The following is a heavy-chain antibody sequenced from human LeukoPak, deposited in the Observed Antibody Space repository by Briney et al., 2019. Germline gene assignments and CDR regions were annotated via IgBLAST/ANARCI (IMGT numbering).Heavy chain of an antibody. CDR1: GGSISSYY. V-gene: IGHV4-59*01. D-gene: IGHD3-10*01. CDR2: IYYSGST. Sequence: SETLSLTCTVSGGSISSYYWSWIWQPPGKGLEWIGYIYYSGSTNYNPSLKSRVTISVDTSKNQFSLKLSSVTAADTAVYYCARVVVRGVAFDIWGQGTMVTVSS. J-gene: IGHJ3*02. CDR3: ARVVVRGVAFDI.